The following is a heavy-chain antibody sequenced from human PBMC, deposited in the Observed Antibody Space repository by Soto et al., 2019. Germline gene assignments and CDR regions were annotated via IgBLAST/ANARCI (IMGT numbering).Heavy chain of an antibody. CDR3: AKARVRNVGANSFDY. CDR2: ISDDGDKR. V-gene: IGHV3-30*18. CDR1: GFTFSNYS. D-gene: IGHD1-26*01. Sequence: GGSLRLSCVGSGFTFSNYSMHWVRQPPGKGLEWVALISDDGDKRYYADSVRGRLIISRDNSKDTLYLQMNSLGPDDTAVYFCAKARVRNVGANSFDYWGKGT. J-gene: IGHJ4*02.